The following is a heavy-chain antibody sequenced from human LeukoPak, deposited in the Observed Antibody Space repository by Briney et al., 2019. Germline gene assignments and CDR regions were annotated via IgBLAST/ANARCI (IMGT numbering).Heavy chain of an antibody. D-gene: IGHD4-23*01. CDR2: INPNSVGT. J-gene: IGHJ3*02. Sequence: ASVKVSCKASGYTFTGYYMHWVRQAPGQGLEWMGWINPNSVGTNYAQKFQGRVTMTRDTSISTAYMELSRLRSDDTAVYYCARVLDHGGNPHDAFDIWGQGTMVTVSS. V-gene: IGHV1-2*02. CDR3: ARVLDHGGNPHDAFDI. CDR1: GYTFTGYY.